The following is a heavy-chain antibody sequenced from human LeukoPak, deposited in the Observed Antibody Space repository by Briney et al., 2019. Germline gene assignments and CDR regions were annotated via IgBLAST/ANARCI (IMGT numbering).Heavy chain of an antibody. Sequence: PGGSLRLSCAASGFTFSSYRMSWVRQAPGKGLEWVANIKEDGSEKYYVDSVKGRFTITRDNAKNSLYLQMNSLRAEDTAVYYCARGGSYLYYWGQGTLVTVSS. CDR1: GFTFSSYR. D-gene: IGHD3-10*01. CDR3: ARGGSYLYY. J-gene: IGHJ4*02. V-gene: IGHV3-7*01. CDR2: IKEDGSEK.